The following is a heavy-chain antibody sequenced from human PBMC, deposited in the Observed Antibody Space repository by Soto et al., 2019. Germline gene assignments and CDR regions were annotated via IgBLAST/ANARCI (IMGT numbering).Heavy chain of an antibody. CDR3: ATLGSLWAFDI. J-gene: IGHJ3*02. V-gene: IGHV3-7*01. D-gene: IGHD1-26*01. Sequence: PGGSLRLSCAASGFTFSSYWMSWVRQAPGKGLEWVANIKQDGSEKYYVDSVKGRFTISRGNAKNSLYLQMNSLRAEDTAVYYCATLGSLWAFDIWGQGTMVTVSS. CDR1: GFTFSSYW. CDR2: IKQDGSEK.